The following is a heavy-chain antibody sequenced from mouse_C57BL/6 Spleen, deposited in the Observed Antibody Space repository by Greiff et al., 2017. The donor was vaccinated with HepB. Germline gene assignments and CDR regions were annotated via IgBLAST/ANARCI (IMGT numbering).Heavy chain of an antibody. CDR2: IYPGNSDT. J-gene: IGHJ2*01. D-gene: IGHD1-1*01. Sequence: VQLQQSGTVLVRPGASVKMSCKTSGYTFTSYWMHWVKQRPGQGLEWIGAIYPGNSDTSYNQKFKGKAKLTAVTSASTAYMELSSLTNEDSAVYYCTRSPLFFGSKSFGCWGQGTTLTVSS. CDR1: GYTFTSYW. CDR3: TRSPLFFGSKSFGC. V-gene: IGHV1-5*01.